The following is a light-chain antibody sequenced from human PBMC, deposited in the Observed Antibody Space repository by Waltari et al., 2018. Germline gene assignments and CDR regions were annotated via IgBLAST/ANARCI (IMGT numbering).Light chain of an antibody. V-gene: IGKV1-39*01. CDR3: QQSYSIPLT. CDR2: AAS. J-gene: IGKJ4*01. CDR1: QSISSY. Sequence: DIQMTQPPSSPSASVGDRATTTCRASQSISSYLNWYQQKPGKAPKLLIYAASSLQSGVPSRFSGSGSGTDFTLTISSLQPEDFATYYCQQSYSIPLTFGGGTKVEIK.